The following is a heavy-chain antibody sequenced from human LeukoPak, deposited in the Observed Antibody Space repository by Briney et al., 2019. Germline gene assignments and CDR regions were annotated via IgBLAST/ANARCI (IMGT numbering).Heavy chain of an antibody. CDR2: ISYDGSNK. J-gene: IGHJ6*02. V-gene: IGHV3-30-3*01. Sequence: GGSLRLSCAASGFTFSSYAMHWVRQAPGKGLEWVAVISYDGSNKYYADSVKGRFTISRDNSKNTLYLQMNSLRAEDTAVYYCARDYYDSSGHYYYGMDVWGQGTTVTVSS. CDR1: GFTFSSYA. D-gene: IGHD3-22*01. CDR3: ARDYYDSSGHYYYGMDV.